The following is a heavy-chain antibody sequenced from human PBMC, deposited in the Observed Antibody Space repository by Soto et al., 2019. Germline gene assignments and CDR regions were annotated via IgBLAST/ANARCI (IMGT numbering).Heavy chain of an antibody. CDR1: GVSFSGYY. CDR3: ARSITMVRGVITHYYYYMDV. CDR2: INHSGST. D-gene: IGHD3-10*01. J-gene: IGHJ6*03. Sequence: SETLSLTCAVYGVSFSGYYWIWIRQPPGKGLEWIGEINHSGSTNYNPSLKSRVTISVDTSKNQFSLKLSSVTAADTAVYYCARSITMVRGVITHYYYYMDVWGKGTTVTVSS. V-gene: IGHV4-34*01.